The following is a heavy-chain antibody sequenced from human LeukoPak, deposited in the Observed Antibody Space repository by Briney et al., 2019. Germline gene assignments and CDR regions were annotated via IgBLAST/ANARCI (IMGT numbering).Heavy chain of an antibody. CDR2: INPNSGGT. V-gene: IGHV1-2*02. D-gene: IGHD3-22*01. CDR1: GYTFTGYY. CDR3: AISQNYYDSSGYYFFDY. J-gene: IGHJ4*02. Sequence: ASVKVSCKASGYTFTGYYMHWVRQAPGQGLEWMGWINPNSGGTNYAQKFQGRVTMTRDTSISTDYMELSRLRSDDTAVYYCAISQNYYDSSGYYFFDYWGQGTLVTVSS.